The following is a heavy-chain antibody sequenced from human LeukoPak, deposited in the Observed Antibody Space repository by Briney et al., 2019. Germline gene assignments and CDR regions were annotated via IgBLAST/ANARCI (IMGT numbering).Heavy chain of an antibody. V-gene: IGHV3-43*01. CDR2: ISWDGGST. Sequence: PGGSLRLSCAASGFTFDDYTMHWVRQAPGKGLEWVSLISWDGGSTYYADSVKGRFTISRDNSKNSLYLQMNSLRTEDTALYYCAKAGAAELRSFPTYYYYYMDVWGKGTTVTVSS. CDR1: GFTFDDYT. D-gene: IGHD1-7*01. J-gene: IGHJ6*03. CDR3: AKAGAAELRSFPTYYYYYMDV.